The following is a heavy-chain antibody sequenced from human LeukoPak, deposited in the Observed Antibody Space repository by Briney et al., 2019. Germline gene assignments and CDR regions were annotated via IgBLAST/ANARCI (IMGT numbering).Heavy chain of an antibody. CDR2: ISGSGGST. V-gene: IGHV3-23*01. Sequence: GGSLRLSCAASGFTFSSYAMSWVRQAPGKGLEWVSAISGSGGSTYYADSVKSRFTISRDNSKNTLYLQMNSLRAEDTAVYYCAKDGAALHAFDIWGQGTMVAVSS. D-gene: IGHD6-13*01. CDR3: AKDGAALHAFDI. J-gene: IGHJ3*02. CDR1: GFTFSSYA.